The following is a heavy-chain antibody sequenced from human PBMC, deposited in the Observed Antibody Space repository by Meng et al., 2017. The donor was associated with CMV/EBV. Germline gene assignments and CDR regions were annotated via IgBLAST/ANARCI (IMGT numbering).Heavy chain of an antibody. D-gene: IGHD3-22*01. CDR3: ARSDSSGYYYFDY. Sequence: SQTLSLTCTVSGGSISSYYWSWIRQPPGKGLEWIGYIYYSGSTNYNPSLKSRVTISVDTSKNQFSLKLSSVTAADTAVYYCARSDSSGYYYFDYWGQGTLVTVSS. V-gene: IGHV4-59*01. CDR1: GGSISSYY. CDR2: IYYSGST. J-gene: IGHJ4*02.